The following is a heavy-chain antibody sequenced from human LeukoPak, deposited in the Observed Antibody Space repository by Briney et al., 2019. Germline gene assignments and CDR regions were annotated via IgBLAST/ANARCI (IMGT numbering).Heavy chain of an antibody. CDR1: GGPISDFY. Sequence: SETLSLTCTVSGGPISDFYWSWIRQSPEKGLEWIGNIFYSGNTNYNPSLRSRVTISVDTSKKQFSLRLTSVTAADTAVYYCARQEYCSGSSCYTWFDPWGQGTLVIVSS. D-gene: IGHD2-15*01. V-gene: IGHV4-59*08. CDR3: ARQEYCSGSSCYTWFDP. CDR2: IFYSGNT. J-gene: IGHJ5*02.